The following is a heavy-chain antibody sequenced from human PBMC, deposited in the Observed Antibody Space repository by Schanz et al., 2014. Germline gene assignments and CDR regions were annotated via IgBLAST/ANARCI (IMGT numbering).Heavy chain of an antibody. Sequence: EGQLLESGGGLVQPGGSLRLSCAASGFTFSSYGMSWVCQAPGKGLEWVSGISSSGSTYYADSVKGRFTISRDNAKSSLHLQMTSLRADDTAVYYCARDGVAATTDFEYWGQGALVTVSS. D-gene: IGHD1-1*01. CDR1: GFTFSSYG. J-gene: IGHJ4*02. CDR2: ISSSGST. V-gene: IGHV3-21*06. CDR3: ARDGVAATTDFEY.